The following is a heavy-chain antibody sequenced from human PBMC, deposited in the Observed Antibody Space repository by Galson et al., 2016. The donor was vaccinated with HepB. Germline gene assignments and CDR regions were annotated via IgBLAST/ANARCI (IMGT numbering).Heavy chain of an antibody. V-gene: IGHV4-59*05. CDR2: IYYGGST. D-gene: IGHD2-21*02. J-gene: IGHJ4*02. CDR3: VRGEGFCGDDCYSGPDY. CDR1: GGSIIRYY. Sequence: ETLSLTCTVSGGSIIRYYWSWIRQPPGKGLEWIGSIYYGGSTYYNPSLKSPVTITLHTSSNQFSLRLNSVTAAGAAVYYCVRGEGFCGDDCYSGPDYWGQGTLGTGSS.